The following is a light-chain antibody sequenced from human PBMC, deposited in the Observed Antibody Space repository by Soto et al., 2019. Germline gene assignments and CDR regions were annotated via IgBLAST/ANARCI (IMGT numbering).Light chain of an antibody. CDR3: QQYDVWPALT. J-gene: IGKJ4*01. Sequence: EKALTQSPVTLSLPPGERATLSCRASQSVSSNLAWYQQRPGQAPRLLIYGASTRASGVPDRFSGSGSGTEFILTISSLQSEDSAVYYCQQYDVWPALTFGGGTKVDIK. CDR1: QSVSSN. V-gene: IGKV3-15*01. CDR2: GAS.